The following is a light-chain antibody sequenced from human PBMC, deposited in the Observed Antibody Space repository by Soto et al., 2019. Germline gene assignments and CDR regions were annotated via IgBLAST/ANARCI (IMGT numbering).Light chain of an antibody. CDR1: SSDVGGYTS. CDR3: CSYAGTYTFV. J-gene: IGLJ2*01. CDR2: DDS. V-gene: IGLV2-11*01. Sequence: QSALTQPRSVSGSPGQSVTISCAGTSSDVGGYTSVSWYQQHPGKAPKLIIYDDSERPSGVPNRFSGSKSGNTASLTISGLQPEDEADFYCCSYAGTYTFVFGGGTKLTVL.